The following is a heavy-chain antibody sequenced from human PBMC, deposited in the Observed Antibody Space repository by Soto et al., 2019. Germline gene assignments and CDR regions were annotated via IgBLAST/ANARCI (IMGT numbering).Heavy chain of an antibody. J-gene: IGHJ3*02. CDR1: GFTFSSYA. V-gene: IGHV3-23*01. D-gene: IGHD1-7*01. Sequence: PGGTLRLSCAASGFTFSSYAMSWVRQAPGKGLEWVSAISGSGGSTYYADSVKGRFTISRDNSKNTLYLQMNSLRAEDTAVYYSAKDRLTVTNVNHDAFDIWGQGTMVTVSS. CDR3: AKDRLTVTNVNHDAFDI. CDR2: ISGSGGST.